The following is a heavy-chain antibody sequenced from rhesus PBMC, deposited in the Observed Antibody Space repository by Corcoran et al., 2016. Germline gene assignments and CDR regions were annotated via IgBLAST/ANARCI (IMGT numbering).Heavy chain of an antibody. Sequence: QVQLQESGPGLVKPSETLSLTCAVSGYSISSGYGWSWIRQPPGKGLEWIGYIGVSSGSTNYNPTLKGRVTISKDTSENQVSLKLSSVTAADTAVYYCARGHNWNYGAFDFWGQGLRVTVSS. CDR1: GYSISSGYG. CDR2: IGVSSGST. V-gene: IGHV4-127*01. J-gene: IGHJ3*01. CDR3: ARGHNWNYGAFDF. D-gene: IGHD1-26*01.